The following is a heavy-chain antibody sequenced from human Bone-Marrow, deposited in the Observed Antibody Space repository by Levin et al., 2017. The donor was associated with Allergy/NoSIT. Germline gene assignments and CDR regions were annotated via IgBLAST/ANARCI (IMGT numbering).Heavy chain of an antibody. CDR3: TRGPVEVATVTQLDY. V-gene: IGHV3-74*01. D-gene: IGHD5-24*01. CDR1: GFTFSSFW. Sequence: AGGSLRLSCAASGFTFSSFWMHWVRQAPGKGLVWVSRINRDGSLINYADSVKGRFTISRDNAKNTVYLQMNGLRVEDTAVYYCTRGPVEVATVTQLDYWGHGTFVAVSS. CDR2: INRDGSLI. J-gene: IGHJ4*01.